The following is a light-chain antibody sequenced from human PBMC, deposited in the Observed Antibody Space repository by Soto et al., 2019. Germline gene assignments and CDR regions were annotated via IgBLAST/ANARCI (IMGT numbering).Light chain of an antibody. V-gene: IGKV1-39*01. Sequence: DIQMTQSPSSLSASVGDRVTITCRASQSISSYLNWYQQKPGKAPKLLIYAASSLQSGVPSRFSGSGSGTDVTLTICSLQPEDFATYYCQQSYSTPYTFGRGTKVDIK. CDR3: QQSYSTPYT. J-gene: IGKJ2*01. CDR2: AAS. CDR1: QSISSY.